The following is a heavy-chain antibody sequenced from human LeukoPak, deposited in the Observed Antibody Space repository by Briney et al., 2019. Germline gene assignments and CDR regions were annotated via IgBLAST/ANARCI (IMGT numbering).Heavy chain of an antibody. CDR3: ARNLRAYSYGWSYSGDAFDI. D-gene: IGHD5-18*01. V-gene: IGHV3-23*01. CDR2: ISGSGGSA. Sequence: PGGSLRLSCAASGFTFSTYGMSWVRQAAGKGLEWVSAISGSGGSAYYADSVKGRFTISRDNAKNSLYLQMNSLRAEDTAVYYCARNLRAYSYGWSYSGDAFDIWGQGTMVTVSS. J-gene: IGHJ3*02. CDR1: GFTFSTYG.